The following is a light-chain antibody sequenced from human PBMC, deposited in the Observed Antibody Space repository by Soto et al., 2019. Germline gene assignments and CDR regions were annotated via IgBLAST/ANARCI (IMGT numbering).Light chain of an antibody. Sequence: QSVLTQPPSASGSPGQSVTISCTGTSSDIGTYDYVSWYQHLPDKAPKLIIYEVSKRPSGVPDRFYGSKSGKKASLTVSGLQAEDEGDYYCCSYGGGNNFYVFGTGTKVTV. CDR3: CSYGGGNNFYV. CDR2: EVS. V-gene: IGLV2-8*01. J-gene: IGLJ1*01. CDR1: SSDIGTYDY.